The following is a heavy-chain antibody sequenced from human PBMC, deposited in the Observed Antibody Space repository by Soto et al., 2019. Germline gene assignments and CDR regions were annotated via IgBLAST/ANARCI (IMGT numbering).Heavy chain of an antibody. CDR1: GFTFSSYA. D-gene: IGHD5-12*01. J-gene: IGHJ4*02. V-gene: IGHV3-23*01. Sequence: EVQLLESGGGLVQPGGSLRLSCAASGFTFSSYAMSWVRQAPGKGLEWVSAISGSGGSTYYADSVKGRFTISRDNSKNTLYLQMNSLRAEDTAVYYCAKGPVVYSGYDLTYFDYWGQGTLVTVSS. CDR3: AKGPVVYSGYDLTYFDY. CDR2: ISGSGGST.